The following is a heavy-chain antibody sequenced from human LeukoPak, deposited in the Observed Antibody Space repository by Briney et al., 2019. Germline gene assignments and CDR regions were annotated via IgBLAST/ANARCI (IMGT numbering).Heavy chain of an antibody. Sequence: SETLSLTCIVSGGAISSYYWSWIRQPPGKTLEWIGYVYYSGNTNYSPSLTSRLTISIDTSKNQFSLKLSSVTAADTAVYYCARVGNGHFDYWGQGTLVTVSS. V-gene: IGHV4-59*01. CDR1: GGAISSYY. CDR2: VYYSGNT. D-gene: IGHD2-8*01. J-gene: IGHJ4*02. CDR3: ARVGNGHFDY.